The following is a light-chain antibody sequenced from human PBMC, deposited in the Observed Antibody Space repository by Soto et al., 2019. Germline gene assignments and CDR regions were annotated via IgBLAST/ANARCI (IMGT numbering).Light chain of an antibody. J-gene: IGKJ3*01. CDR3: QHYGSSPPFT. Sequence: EIVLTQSPGTLSLSPGERATLACRASQSVTSSYLAWYQQKPGQAPRLLIYGASNRATGIPDRFSGSGSGTDFSLTISRLELEDFAVYYCQHYGSSPPFTFGPGTKVDIK. CDR1: QSVTSSY. CDR2: GAS. V-gene: IGKV3-20*01.